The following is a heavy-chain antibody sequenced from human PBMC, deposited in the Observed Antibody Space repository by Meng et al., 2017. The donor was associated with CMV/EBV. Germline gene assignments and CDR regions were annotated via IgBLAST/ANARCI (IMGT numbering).Heavy chain of an antibody. CDR1: GFTFDDYA. V-gene: IGHV3-9*01. D-gene: IGHD1-1*01. J-gene: IGHJ6*02. Sequence: GGSLRLSCAASGFTFDDYAMHWVRQVPGKGVEWFPGISWNSGSVGYGDSVKGRFTISRDNAKNSLYLQMNSMRAEETALYYWAKGILVQLEPLGGDGGMDVWGQGTTVTVSS. CDR3: AKGILVQLEPLGGDGGMDV. CDR2: ISWNSGSV.